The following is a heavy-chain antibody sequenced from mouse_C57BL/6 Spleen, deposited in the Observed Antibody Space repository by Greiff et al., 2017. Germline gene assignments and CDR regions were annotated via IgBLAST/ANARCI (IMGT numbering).Heavy chain of an antibody. CDR3: ARDGDYDYDRAYYYARDY. V-gene: IGHV5-4*01. D-gene: IGHD2-4*01. J-gene: IGHJ4*01. Sequence: EVKVVESGGGLVKPGGSLKLSCAASGFTFSSYAMSWVRQTPEKRLEWVATISDGGSYTYYPDNVKGRFTISRDNAKNNLYLQMSHLKSEDTAMYYCARDGDYDYDRAYYYARDYWGQGTSVTVSS. CDR2: ISDGGSYT. CDR1: GFTFSSYA.